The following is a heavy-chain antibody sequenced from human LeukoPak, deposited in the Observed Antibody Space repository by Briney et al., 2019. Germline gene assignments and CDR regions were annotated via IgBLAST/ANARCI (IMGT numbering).Heavy chain of an antibody. CDR3: SRDRLGGLDL. V-gene: IGHV3-21*06. J-gene: IGHJ5*02. D-gene: IGHD5-12*01. CDR1: GFDFSTYA. Sequence: GGSLRLSCAASGFDFSTYAINWVRQAPGKGLEWVSSMSNYIFYGDSVKGRFTISRDNAKNSVYLQMNSLRPDDTAVYYCSRDRLGGLDLWGQGTLVTVSS. CDR2: MSNYI.